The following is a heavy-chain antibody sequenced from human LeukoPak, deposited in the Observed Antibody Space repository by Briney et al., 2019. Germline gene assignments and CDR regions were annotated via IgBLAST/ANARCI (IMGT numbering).Heavy chain of an antibody. CDR1: GFTFSSYV. D-gene: IGHD1-1*01. V-gene: IGHV3-30-3*01. CDR3: ARDWNMDV. CDR2: IPFDGNNR. Sequence: GGSLGLSCAASGFTFSSYVMHWVRQGPGKGLEWVAVIPFDGNNRYYAESVKGRFTVSRDNPKNTLYLQMNSLRKEDTAVYYCARDWNMDVWGQGTTVTVSS. J-gene: IGHJ6*02.